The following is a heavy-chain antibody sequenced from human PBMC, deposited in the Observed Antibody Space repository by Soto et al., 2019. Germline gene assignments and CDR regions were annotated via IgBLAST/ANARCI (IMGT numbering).Heavy chain of an antibody. CDR2: INPNSGGT. Sequence: ASVEVSCKASGYTFTGYYIHWVRQAPGQGLEWMGWINPNSGGTNYAQKFQGRVTMTRDTSISTAYMELSRLRSDDTAVYYCARVKRVTYYYDSSGYRGRAFDIWGQGTMVTVSS. V-gene: IGHV1-2*02. CDR1: GYTFTGYY. D-gene: IGHD3-22*01. CDR3: ARVKRVTYYYDSSGYRGRAFDI. J-gene: IGHJ3*02.